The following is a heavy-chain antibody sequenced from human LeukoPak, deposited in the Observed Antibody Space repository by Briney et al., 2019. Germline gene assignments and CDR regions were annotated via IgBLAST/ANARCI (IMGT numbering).Heavy chain of an antibody. D-gene: IGHD3-22*01. CDR1: GFTFSSYA. CDR2: ISYDGSNK. V-gene: IGHV3-30*01. Sequence: PGGSLRLSCAASGFTFSSYAMHWVRQAPGKGLEWVAVISYDGSNKYYADSVKGRFTISRDNSKNTLYLQMNSLRAEDTAVYYCARSPIYDSSGYYNYYYYYMDVWGKGTTVTVSS. CDR3: ARSPIYDSSGYYNYYYYYMDV. J-gene: IGHJ6*03.